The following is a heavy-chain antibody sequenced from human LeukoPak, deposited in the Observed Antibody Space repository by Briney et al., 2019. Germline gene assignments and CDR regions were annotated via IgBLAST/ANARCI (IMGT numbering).Heavy chain of an antibody. CDR2: INSDGSST. D-gene: IGHD6-13*01. CDR1: GFTFSSYW. CDR3: ARCSGYSSSWYYFDY. J-gene: IGHJ4*02. Sequence: PGGSLRLSCAASGFTFSSYWMHWVRQAPGKGLVWVSRINSDGSSTSYADFVKGRFTISRDNAKNTLYLQMNSLRAEDTAVYYCARCSGYSSSWYYFDYWGQGTLVTVSS. V-gene: IGHV3-74*01.